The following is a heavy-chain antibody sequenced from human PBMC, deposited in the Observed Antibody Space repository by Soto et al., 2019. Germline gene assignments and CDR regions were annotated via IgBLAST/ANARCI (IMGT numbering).Heavy chain of an antibody. V-gene: IGHV4-34*01. CDR3: ARAPKVSGSSQTRPDF. J-gene: IGHJ4*02. D-gene: IGHD6-6*01. CDR1: SGSFSGYY. CDR2: ISQSGNT. Sequence: SETLSLTCSIYSGSFSGYYWSWIRQPPGKGLEWIGEISQSGNTNYSPSLKSRVSISIDTSRKQFSLNLASVSAADTAVYYCARAPKVSGSSQTRPDFWGQGTLVTVSS.